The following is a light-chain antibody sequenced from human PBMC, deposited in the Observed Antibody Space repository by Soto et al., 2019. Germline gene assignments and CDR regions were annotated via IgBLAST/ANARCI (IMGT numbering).Light chain of an antibody. V-gene: IGKV1-27*01. CDR1: QGISNY. CDR3: QKYNSAPPWT. Sequence: DIQMTQSPSSLSASVGDRVTITCRASQGISNYLAWYQQKPGKVPKLLIYAASTLQSGVPSRFSGSGSGTDFTHTISSLQPKDVATYYCQKYNSAPPWTFGQGTKVEIK. CDR2: AAS. J-gene: IGKJ1*01.